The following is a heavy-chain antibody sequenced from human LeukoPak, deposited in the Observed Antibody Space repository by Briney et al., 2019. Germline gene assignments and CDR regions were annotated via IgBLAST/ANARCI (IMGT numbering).Heavy chain of an antibody. V-gene: IGHV1-46*01. CDR1: GYTFTSYY. D-gene: IGHD3-10*01. Sequence: GASVKVSCKASGYTFTSYYMHWVRQAPGQGLEWIGLINPTGTGTLYAQKSQGRVTMTRDMSTSTDYMELSSLRSEDTAVYYCARDNSVGDIAWWFDPWGQGTLVTVSS. J-gene: IGHJ5*02. CDR2: INPTGTGT. CDR3: ARDNSVGDIAWWFDP.